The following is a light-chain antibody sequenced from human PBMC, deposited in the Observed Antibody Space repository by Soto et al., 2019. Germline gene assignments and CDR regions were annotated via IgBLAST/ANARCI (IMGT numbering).Light chain of an antibody. Sequence: EIVVTQSPLSLPVTPGEPASISCRSSQSLLHSNGYNYLSWYLQKPGQSAQLLIYLGSNRASGVHDRFSGSGSGTDFTLEISRVEAEDVGIYFCMQALEILYTFGQGTKLEIK. CDR3: MQALEILYT. CDR2: LGS. V-gene: IGKV2-28*01. CDR1: QSLLHSNGYNY. J-gene: IGKJ2*01.